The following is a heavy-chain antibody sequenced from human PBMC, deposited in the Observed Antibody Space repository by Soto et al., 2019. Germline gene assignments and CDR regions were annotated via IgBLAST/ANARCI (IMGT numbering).Heavy chain of an antibody. D-gene: IGHD2-15*01. CDR3: ARVTTVVVVAPLDY. J-gene: IGHJ4*02. CDR2: INPNSGGT. V-gene: IGHV1-2*02. CDR1: GYTFTGYY. Sequence: SVKVSCKASGYTFTGYYMHWVRQAPGQGLEWMGWINPNSGGTNYAQKFQGRVTMTRDTSISTAYMELSRLRSDDTAVYYCARVTTVVVVAPLDYWGQGTLVTVSS.